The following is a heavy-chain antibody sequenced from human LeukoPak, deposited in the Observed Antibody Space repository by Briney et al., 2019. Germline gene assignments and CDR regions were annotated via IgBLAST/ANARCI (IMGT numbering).Heavy chain of an antibody. J-gene: IGHJ4*02. CDR1: TLTFSTYW. D-gene: IGHD3-3*02. Sequence: GGSLRLSCAASTLTFSTYWMTWVRQPPGKGLEFLANINQDGSVKNYVGSVKGRFTISRDNAKNSLYLQMNSLRADDTAVYYCARDPGFSSFDYWGQGTLVTVSS. V-gene: IGHV3-7*01. CDR3: ARDPGFSSFDY. CDR2: INQDGSVK.